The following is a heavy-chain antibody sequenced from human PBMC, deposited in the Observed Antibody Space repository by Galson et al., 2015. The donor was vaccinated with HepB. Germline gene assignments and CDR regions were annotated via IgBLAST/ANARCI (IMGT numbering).Heavy chain of an antibody. CDR2: IWYDGSNK. D-gene: IGHD1-26*01. J-gene: IGHJ4*02. CDR3: ARGAPNRDYSGSYYFFDY. V-gene: IGHV3-33*08. Sequence: SLRLSCAASGFTFSSYGMHWVRQAPGKGLEWVAVIWYDGSNKYYADSVKGRFTISRDNSKNTLYLQMNSLRAEDTAVYYCARGAPNRDYSGSYYFFDYWGQGTLVTVSS. CDR1: GFTFSSYG.